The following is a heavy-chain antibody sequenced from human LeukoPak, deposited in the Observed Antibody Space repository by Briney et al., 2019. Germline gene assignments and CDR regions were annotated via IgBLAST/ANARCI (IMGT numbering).Heavy chain of an antibody. CDR3: ARGSKAAPGTFDY. V-gene: IGHV4-59*01. D-gene: IGHD6-13*01. Sequence: SETLSLTCTVSGGSISSYYWSWIRQPPGKGLEWIGYIYYTGSTDYNPSLKSRVAISVDTSKNQFSLKLSSVTAADTAVYYCARGSKAAPGTFDYWGQGTLVTVSS. CDR1: GGSISSYY. J-gene: IGHJ4*02. CDR2: IYYTGST.